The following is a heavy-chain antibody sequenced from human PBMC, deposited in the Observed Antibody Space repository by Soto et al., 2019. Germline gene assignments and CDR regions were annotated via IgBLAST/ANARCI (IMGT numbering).Heavy chain of an antibody. CDR2: IIPILGIA. J-gene: IGHJ4*02. Sequence: QVQLVQSGAEVKKPGSSVKVSCKASGGTFSSYTISWVRQAPGQGLEWMGRIIPILGIANYAQKFQGRVTITADKSTSTASMELSSLRSEDTAVYYCARGGSSWYGDYWGQGTLVTVSS. D-gene: IGHD6-13*01. CDR1: GGTFSSYT. CDR3: ARGGSSWYGDY. V-gene: IGHV1-69*02.